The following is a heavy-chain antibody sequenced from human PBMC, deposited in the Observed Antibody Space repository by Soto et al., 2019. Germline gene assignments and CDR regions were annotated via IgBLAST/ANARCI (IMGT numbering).Heavy chain of an antibody. CDR2: IYSGGST. Sequence: PGGSLRLSCAASGFTVSSNYMSWVRQAPGKGLEWVSVIYSGGSTYYADSVKGRFTISRDNSKNTLYLQMNSLRAEDTAVYYCARASMAAAANYYYYGMDVWGQGTTVTVSS. V-gene: IGHV3-53*01. CDR3: ARASMAAAANYYYYGMDV. J-gene: IGHJ6*02. D-gene: IGHD2-15*01. CDR1: GFTVSSNY.